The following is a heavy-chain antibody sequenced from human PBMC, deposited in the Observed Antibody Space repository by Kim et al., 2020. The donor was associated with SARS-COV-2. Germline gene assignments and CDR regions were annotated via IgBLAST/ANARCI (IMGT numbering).Heavy chain of an antibody. V-gene: IGHV3-30*18. Sequence: GGSLRLSCAASGFTFSSYGMHWVRQAPGKGLEWVAVISYDGSNKYYADSVKGRFTISRDNSKNTLYLQMNSLRAEDTAVYYCAKDISDYGDYPADYWGQGTLVTVSS. CDR3: AKDISDYGDYPADY. CDR1: GFTFSSYG. J-gene: IGHJ4*02. D-gene: IGHD4-17*01. CDR2: ISYDGSNK.